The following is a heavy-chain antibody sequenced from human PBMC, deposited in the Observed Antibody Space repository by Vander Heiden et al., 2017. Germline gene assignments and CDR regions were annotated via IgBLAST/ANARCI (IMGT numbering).Heavy chain of an antibody. D-gene: IGHD5-12*01. CDR1: GYTFTDFY. CDR3: AREGGYSGYNYLVWFDP. Sequence: QVQLVQSGAEVKKPGTSVKVSCKASGYTFTDFYMHWLRRAPGQGPEWMGWINPISGATKYAQKFQGRVTMTRDTSISTAYMELSGLRSDDAAVYYCAREGGYSGYNYLVWFDPWGQGTRVTVSS. J-gene: IGHJ5*02. V-gene: IGHV1-2*02. CDR2: INPISGAT.